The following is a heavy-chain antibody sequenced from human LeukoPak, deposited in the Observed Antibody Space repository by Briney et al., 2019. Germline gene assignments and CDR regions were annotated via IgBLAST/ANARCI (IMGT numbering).Heavy chain of an antibody. CDR1: GYSITSGYF. J-gene: IGHJ4*02. CDR2: IHHSGST. CDR3: ARSFWGSNYFDY. Sequence: PSETLSLTCTVSGYSITSGYFWGWIRQSSGKGLEWIGNIHHSGSTYYNPSLKSRVTMSVDTSKNQFSLKLSSVTAADTAVYYCARSFWGSNYFDYWGQGTLVTVSS. D-gene: IGHD7-27*01. V-gene: IGHV4-38-2*02.